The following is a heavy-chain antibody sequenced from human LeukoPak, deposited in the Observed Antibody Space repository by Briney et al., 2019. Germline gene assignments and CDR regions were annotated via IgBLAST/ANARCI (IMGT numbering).Heavy chain of an antibody. CDR3: ARALGYSRGFDY. V-gene: IGHV4-59*01. CDR1: GGSIISYY. Sequence: PSETLSLTCTVSGGSIISYYWSWIRQPPGKGLEWIGYIYYSGSTNYNPSLKSRVTISVDTSKNQFSLKLSSVTAADTAVYYCARALGYSRGFDYWGQGTLVTVSS. CDR2: IYYSGST. D-gene: IGHD6-13*01. J-gene: IGHJ4*02.